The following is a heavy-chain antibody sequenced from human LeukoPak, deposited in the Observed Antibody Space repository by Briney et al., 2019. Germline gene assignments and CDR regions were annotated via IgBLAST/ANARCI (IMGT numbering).Heavy chain of an antibody. D-gene: IGHD3-3*02. CDR3: ARDSQHLNFDH. J-gene: IGHJ4*02. Sequence: GGSLRLSCAASGFTFSNYWMNWVRQAPGKGLEWVANVKEDGSEKYYVDSVKGRFTISRDNAKNSLYLQMDSLRAEDTAVYYCARDSQHLNFDHWGQGTLVTVSS. CDR1: GFTFSNYW. CDR2: VKEDGSEK. V-gene: IGHV3-7*04.